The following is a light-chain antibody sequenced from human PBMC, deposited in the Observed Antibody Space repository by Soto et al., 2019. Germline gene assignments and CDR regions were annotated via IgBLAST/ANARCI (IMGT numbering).Light chain of an antibody. CDR1: SSDVGGYNY. CDR3: SSYTSSSTID. Sequence: QSVLTQPASVSGSPGQSITISCTGTSSDVGGYNYVSWYQHHPGKAPKLMIYEVTYRPSGVSNRFSASKSGNTASLTISGLRAEDEADYYCSSYTSSSTIDFGTGTKVTV. V-gene: IGLV2-14*01. CDR2: EVT. J-gene: IGLJ1*01.